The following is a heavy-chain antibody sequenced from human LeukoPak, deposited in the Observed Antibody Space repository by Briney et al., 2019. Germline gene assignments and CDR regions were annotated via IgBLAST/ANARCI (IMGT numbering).Heavy chain of an antibody. CDR3: ARCDSSGYYNDAFDI. Sequence: GESLKISCKGSGYSFTSYWIGWVRQMPGKGLEWMGIIYPGDSDTRYNPSFQGRVTISADKSITTAYLQWSSLKASDTAMYYCARCDSSGYYNDAFDIWGQGTMVTVSS. J-gene: IGHJ3*02. CDR2: IYPGDSDT. V-gene: IGHV5-51*01. D-gene: IGHD3-22*01. CDR1: GYSFTSYW.